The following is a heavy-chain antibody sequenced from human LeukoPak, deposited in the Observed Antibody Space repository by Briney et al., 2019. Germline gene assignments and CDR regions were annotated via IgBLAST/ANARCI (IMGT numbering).Heavy chain of an antibody. Sequence: PSETLSLTCTVSGGSISSGPYYWNWIRQSAGKGLERIGRIYSNGDTDYHPSLKSRVTISLDTPKNQVSLSLSSVTAADTAVYYCARDRADNGDYIKFDYWGQGSLVTVSS. CDR2: IYSNGDT. V-gene: IGHV4-61*02. D-gene: IGHD4-17*01. CDR1: GGSISSGPYY. CDR3: ARDRADNGDYIKFDY. J-gene: IGHJ4*02.